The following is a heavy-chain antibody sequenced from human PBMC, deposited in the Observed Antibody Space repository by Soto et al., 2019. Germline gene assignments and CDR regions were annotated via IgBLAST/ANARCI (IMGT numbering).Heavy chain of an antibody. D-gene: IGHD5-12*01. CDR3: GRGRGYRRFVDY. V-gene: IGHV4-34*01. J-gene: IGHJ4*02. Sequence: PSETLSLTCNVSVPSFTSYYWTWVRQAPGKGLEWIGEGNHRGDNTYNPSLGGRVAISVDTSKNEFSLKLTSVTGGDTGVYFCGRGRGYRRFVDYWGQGTRVTVSS. CDR2: GNHRGDN. CDR1: VPSFTSYY.